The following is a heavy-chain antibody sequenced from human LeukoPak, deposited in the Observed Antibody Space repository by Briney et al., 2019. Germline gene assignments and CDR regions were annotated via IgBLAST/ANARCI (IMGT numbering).Heavy chain of an antibody. CDR1: GFTVSSNY. CDR3: AKAPHELLWFGELLSVYYYYMDV. D-gene: IGHD3-10*01. V-gene: IGHV3-53*01. J-gene: IGHJ6*03. CDR2: IYSGGST. Sequence: GGSLRLSCAASGFTVSSNYMSWVRQAPGKGLEWVSIIYSGGSTFYADSVKGRFTISRDNSKNTLYLQMNSLTAEDTAVYYCAKAPHELLWFGELLSVYYYYMDVWGKGTTVTISS.